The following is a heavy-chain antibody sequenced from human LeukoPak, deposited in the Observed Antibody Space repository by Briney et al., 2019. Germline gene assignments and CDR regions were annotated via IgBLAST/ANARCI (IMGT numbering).Heavy chain of an antibody. CDR2: INGRGGST. J-gene: IGHJ4*02. Sequence: GGSLRLSCAASGFTFSNYAMSWVRQAPGKGLEWVSSINGRGGSTYYADSVKGRFTISRDNSKNTLYLQMNSLRAEDTAVYYCARGRWGVVVAATYYFDYWGQGTLVTVSS. CDR1: GFTFSNYA. CDR3: ARGRWGVVVAATYYFDY. D-gene: IGHD2-15*01. V-gene: IGHV3-23*01.